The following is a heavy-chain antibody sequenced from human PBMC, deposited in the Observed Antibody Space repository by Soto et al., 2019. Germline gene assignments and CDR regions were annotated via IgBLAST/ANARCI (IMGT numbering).Heavy chain of an antibody. CDR3: ARGAMANFDY. J-gene: IGHJ4*02. CDR1: VGTFGRRG. Sequence: SVHVSCQASVGTFGRRGIACVRQAPGQGLEWMGGFIAMLGTPTYAKKVQGRATITADESLTSSYLELRSLRSEDTGVYFCARGAMANFDYWGQGTVVTVSS. V-gene: IGHV1-69*13. CDR2: FIAMLGTP. D-gene: IGHD5-18*01.